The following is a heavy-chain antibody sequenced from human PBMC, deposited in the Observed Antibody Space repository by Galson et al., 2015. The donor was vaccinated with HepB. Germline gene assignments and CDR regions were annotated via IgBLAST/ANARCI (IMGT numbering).Heavy chain of an antibody. CDR2: IYYSGST. J-gene: IGHJ3*02. CDR3: ARDAKGRGRDLISRDAVDI. Sequence: TLSLTCTVSGGSISSGNYYWNWLRQHPGKGLEWIGNIYYSGSTFYNPSLKSRVTISVDTSNNQFSLKLSSVTAADTAVYYCARDAKGRGRDLISRDAVDIWGQGTMVTVSS. D-gene: IGHD3-10*01. V-gene: IGHV4-31*03. CDR1: GGSISSGNYY.